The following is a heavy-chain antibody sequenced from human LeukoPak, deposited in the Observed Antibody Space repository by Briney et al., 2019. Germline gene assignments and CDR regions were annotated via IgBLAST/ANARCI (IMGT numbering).Heavy chain of an antibody. J-gene: IGHJ4*02. D-gene: IGHD1-26*01. CDR2: VHYTGST. Sequence: SETLSLTCTVSGGSISSYYWSWIRQPPGKGLEWIGYVHYTGSTKYNPSLKSRVTISVDTSKNQFSLKLSSVTAADTAVYFCAREFTGSSFGYWGQGTLVTVSS. CDR1: GGSISSYY. CDR3: AREFTGSSFGY. V-gene: IGHV4-59*01.